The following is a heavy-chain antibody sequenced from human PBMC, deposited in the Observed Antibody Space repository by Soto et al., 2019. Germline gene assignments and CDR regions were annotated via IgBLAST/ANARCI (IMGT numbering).Heavy chain of an antibody. V-gene: IGHV4-39*01. D-gene: IGHD3-16*01. Sequence: QLLESGPGLVKPSETLSLTCTVSGGSISSSSYYWGWIRQPPGKGLEWIGSIYYSGSTYYNPSLKSRVTISVDTSKNQFSLKLSSVTAADTAVYYCARREWLKRGEFEYWGQGTLVTVSS. CDR3: ARREWLKRGEFEY. CDR2: IYYSGST. CDR1: GGSISSSSYY. J-gene: IGHJ4*02.